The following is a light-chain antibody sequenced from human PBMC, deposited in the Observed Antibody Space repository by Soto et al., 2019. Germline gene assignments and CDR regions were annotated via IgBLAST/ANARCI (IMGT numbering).Light chain of an antibody. J-gene: IGKJ4*01. Sequence: IVMTQSPATLSVSPGERATLSFRASQSISSNLAWYQQKPGQAPRLLIYGASSRATGIPDRFSGSGSGTDFTLTISRLEPEDFAVYYCQQYGSSPLTFGGGTKVDIK. V-gene: IGKV3-20*01. CDR1: QSISSN. CDR3: QQYGSSPLT. CDR2: GAS.